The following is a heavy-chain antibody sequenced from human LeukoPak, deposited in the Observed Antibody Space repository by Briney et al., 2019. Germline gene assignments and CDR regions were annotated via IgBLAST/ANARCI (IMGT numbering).Heavy chain of an antibody. CDR1: GYSFTNYW. CDR2: IYPGDSDT. J-gene: IGHJ4*02. Sequence: GESLKISCKNSGYSFTNYWIGWVRQMPGEGLEWMGIIYPGDSDTRYSPSFQGQVTISADKSISTAYLQWSSLKASDTAMYYCARRHFLAATTHEYYFDYWGQGTLVTVSS. V-gene: IGHV5-51*01. CDR3: ARRHFLAATTHEYYFDY. D-gene: IGHD2-15*01.